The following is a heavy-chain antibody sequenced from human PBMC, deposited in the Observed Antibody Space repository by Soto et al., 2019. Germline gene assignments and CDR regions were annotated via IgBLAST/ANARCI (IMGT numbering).Heavy chain of an antibody. Sequence: SETLSLTCTVSGGSISSYYWSWIRQPPGKGLEWIGYIYYSGSTNYNPSLKSRVTISVDTSKNQFSLKLSSVTAADTAVYYCERVEIDYETDNWFEPWGQGTLVTVSS. CDR1: GGSISSYY. D-gene: IGHD4-17*01. CDR2: IYYSGST. CDR3: ERVEIDYETDNWFEP. J-gene: IGHJ5*02. V-gene: IGHV4-59*01.